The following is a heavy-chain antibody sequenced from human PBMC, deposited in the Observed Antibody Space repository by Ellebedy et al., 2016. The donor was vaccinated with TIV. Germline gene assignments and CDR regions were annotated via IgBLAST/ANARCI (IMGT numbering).Heavy chain of an antibody. J-gene: IGHJ6*03. Sequence: SETLSLXXTVSGGSINSYHWSWIRQPAGKGLEWIGRIYTSGSTNYNPSLKSRVTMSVDTSKNQFSLKLSSVTAADTAVYYCARPGYYYYYMDVWGKGTTVTVSS. V-gene: IGHV4-4*07. CDR3: ARPGYYYYYMDV. CDR2: IYTSGST. CDR1: GGSINSYH.